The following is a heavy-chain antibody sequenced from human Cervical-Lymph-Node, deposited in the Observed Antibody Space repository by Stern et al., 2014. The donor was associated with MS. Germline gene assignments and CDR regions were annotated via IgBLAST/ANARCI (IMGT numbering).Heavy chain of an antibody. V-gene: IGHV2-5*02. CDR3: AHRSTSVAGAWAS. Sequence: QITLKESGPTLVKPTQTLTLTCDFSGFSLTTSGVGVGWIRQPPGKALEWLALRYWDDEKRYSPSLKNRLSIITDTAKNQVVRTMTNMDPGDSGTYYCAHRSTSVAGAWASWGQGILVVVSS. J-gene: IGHJ5*02. CDR1: GFSLTTSGVG. D-gene: IGHD1-26*01. CDR2: RYWDDEK.